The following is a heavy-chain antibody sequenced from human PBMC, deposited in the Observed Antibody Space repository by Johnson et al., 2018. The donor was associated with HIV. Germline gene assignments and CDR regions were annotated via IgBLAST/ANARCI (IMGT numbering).Heavy chain of an antibody. CDR1: GFTFSSYG. J-gene: IGHJ3*02. V-gene: IGHV3-30*02. Sequence: QVQLVESGGGVVQPGGSLRLSCAASGFTFSSYGMHWVRQAPGKGLEWVAFIRYDGSNNYYAEPVKGRFTISRDNSKNTLYLQMKSLRAEDTAVYYCARDGKVGATPRRAFDIWGQGTMVTVSS. CDR3: ARDGKVGATPRRAFDI. CDR2: IRYDGSNN. D-gene: IGHD1-26*01.